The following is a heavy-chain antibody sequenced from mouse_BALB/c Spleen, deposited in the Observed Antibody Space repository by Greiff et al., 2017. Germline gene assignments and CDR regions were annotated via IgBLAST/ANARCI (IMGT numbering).Heavy chain of an antibody. V-gene: IGHV5-17*02. J-gene: IGHJ3*01. CDR3: TSYGFAY. D-gene: IGHD1-1*01. CDR1: GFTFSSFG. CDR2: ISSGSSTI. Sequence: DVMLVESGGGLVQPGGSRKLSCAASGFTFSSFGMHWVRQAPEKGLEWVAYISSGSSTIYYADTVKGRFTISRDNPKNTLFLQMTSLRSEDTAMYYCTSYGFAYWGQGTLVTVSA.